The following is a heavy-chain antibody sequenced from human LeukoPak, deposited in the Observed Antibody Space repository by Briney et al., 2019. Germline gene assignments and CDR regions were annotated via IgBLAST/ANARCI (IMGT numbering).Heavy chain of an antibody. CDR1: GYTFTTYD. J-gene: IGHJ4*02. V-gene: IGHV1-8*03. Sequence: GASVKVSCKASGYTFTTYDIDWVRQATGQGLEWMGWMNPNSGYTGYAQKFQGRVTITRDTSISTAYMELSSLRSEDTAVYYCARVAGSIDYWGQGTLVTVSS. D-gene: IGHD6-19*01. CDR3: ARVAGSIDY. CDR2: MNPNSGYT.